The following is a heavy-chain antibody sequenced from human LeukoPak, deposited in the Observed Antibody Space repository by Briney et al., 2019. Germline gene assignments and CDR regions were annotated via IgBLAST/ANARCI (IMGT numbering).Heavy chain of an antibody. V-gene: IGHV4-39*01. J-gene: IGHJ5*02. CDR1: GGSISSSSYY. CDR3: ARIAAAGTSSRFDP. Sequence: SETLSLTCTVSGGSISSSSYYWGWIRQPPGKGLEWIGSIYYSGSTYYNPSLKSRVTISVDTSKNQFSLKLSSVTAADTAVYYCARIAAAGTSSRFDPWGQGTLVTVSS. D-gene: IGHD6-13*01. CDR2: IYYSGST.